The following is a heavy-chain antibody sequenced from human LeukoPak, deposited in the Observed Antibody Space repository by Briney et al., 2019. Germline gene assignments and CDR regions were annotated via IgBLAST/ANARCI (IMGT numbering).Heavy chain of an antibody. CDR3: ARDRSLIGTTFDP. J-gene: IGHJ5*02. Sequence: PGGSLRLSCAASGFTFSSYEMNWVRQAPGKGLEWVSYISSSGSTIYYADSVKGRFTISRDNAKNSLYLQMNSLRAEDTAVYYCARDRSLIGTTFDPWGQGTLVTVSS. V-gene: IGHV3-48*03. D-gene: IGHD1-1*01. CDR1: GFTFSSYE. CDR2: ISSSGSTI.